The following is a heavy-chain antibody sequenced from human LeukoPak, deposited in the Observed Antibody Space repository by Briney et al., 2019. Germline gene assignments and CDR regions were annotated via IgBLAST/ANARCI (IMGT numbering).Heavy chain of an antibody. CDR2: IYHSGST. V-gene: IGHV4-59*01. J-gene: IGHJ4*02. D-gene: IGHD6-13*01. CDR1: GDSISSYY. CDR3: ATGYSSTWHYFDD. Sequence: PSETLSLTCTVSGDSISSYYWSWIRQPPGKGLEWIGYIYHSGSTNYNPSLKSRVTISADTSKDQFSLKLASVTAADTAVYYCATGYSSTWHYFDDWGQGSLATVSS.